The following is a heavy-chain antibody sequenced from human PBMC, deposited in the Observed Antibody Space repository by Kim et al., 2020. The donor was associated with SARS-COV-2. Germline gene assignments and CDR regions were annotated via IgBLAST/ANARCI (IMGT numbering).Heavy chain of an antibody. CDR1: GGSITSSY. CDR3: AGGSGYNALHY. D-gene: IGHD5-12*01. CDR2: SHYSGTT. Sequence: SETLSLTCSVSGGSITSSYWSWIRQPPGKGLEWIGYSHYSGTTNYHPSLKSRLTVSVDTSKIQISLKLIYVTAADKAVYYYAGGSGYNALHYWGQRILVT. V-gene: IGHV4-59*13. J-gene: IGHJ4*02.